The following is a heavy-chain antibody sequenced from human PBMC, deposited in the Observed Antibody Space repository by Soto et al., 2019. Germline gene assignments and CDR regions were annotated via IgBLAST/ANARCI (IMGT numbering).Heavy chain of an antibody. CDR2: IYYSRST. D-gene: IGHD3-3*01. CDR3: AIFAPGTGVVINPGYYYYYMDV. CDR1: GGSISSYH. J-gene: IGHJ6*03. Sequence: SDTVSLTCTVSGGSISSYHWSWIRQPPGKGLERIGYIYYSRSTNYNPSLKLRVTISVDTSKNQFSLKLSSVTDADTGVYYCAIFAPGTGVVINPGYYYYYMDVWGKGTTVTVS. V-gene: IGHV4-59*12.